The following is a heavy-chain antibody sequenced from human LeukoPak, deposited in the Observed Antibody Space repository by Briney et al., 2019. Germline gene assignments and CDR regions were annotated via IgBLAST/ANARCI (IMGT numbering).Heavy chain of an antibody. V-gene: IGHV4-39*07. Sequence: SETLSLTCTVSGGSISSSSYYWGWIRQPPGKGLEWIGYIYYSGSTYYNPSLKSRVTISVDTSKNQFSLKLSSVTAADTAVYYCARAPRLAAAGTRAFDIWGQGTMVTVSS. CDR2: IYYSGST. CDR1: GGSISSSSYY. D-gene: IGHD6-13*01. J-gene: IGHJ3*02. CDR3: ARAPRLAAAGTRAFDI.